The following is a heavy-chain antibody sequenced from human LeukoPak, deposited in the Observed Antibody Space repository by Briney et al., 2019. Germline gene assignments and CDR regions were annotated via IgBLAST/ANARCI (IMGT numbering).Heavy chain of an antibody. CDR3: ARGPEQYYYDSSGYYYGKSYFDY. Sequence: SETVSLTCAVSGYSISSGYYWGWIRQPPGKGLEWIGSIYHSGSTYYNPSLKSRVTISVDTSKNQFSLKLSSVTAADTAVYYCARGPEQYYYDSSGYYYGKSYFDYWGQGTLVTVSS. CDR1: GYSISSGYY. J-gene: IGHJ4*02. V-gene: IGHV4-38-2*01. D-gene: IGHD3-22*01. CDR2: IYHSGST.